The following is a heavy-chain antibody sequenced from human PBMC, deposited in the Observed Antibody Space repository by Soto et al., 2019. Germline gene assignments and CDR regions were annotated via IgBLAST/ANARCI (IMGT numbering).Heavy chain of an antibody. Sequence: PGGSLRLSCAASGFTFSSYSMGWVRQAPGKGLEWVANIKQDGSEKYYVDSVKGRFTISRDNAKNSLYLQMNSLRAEDTAVYYCARSKRFAYCSGGSCYPYYYYYMDVWGKGTTVTVSS. V-gene: IGHV3-7*01. J-gene: IGHJ6*03. CDR2: IKQDGSEK. CDR1: GFTFSSYS. CDR3: ARSKRFAYCSGGSCYPYYYYYMDV. D-gene: IGHD2-15*01.